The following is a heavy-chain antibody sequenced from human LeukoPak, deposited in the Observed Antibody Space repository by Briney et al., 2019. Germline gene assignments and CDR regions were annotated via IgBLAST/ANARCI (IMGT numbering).Heavy chain of an antibody. J-gene: IGHJ6*02. Sequence: ASVKVSCKASGGTFSSYAISWVRQAPGQGLEWMGGIIPIFGTANYAQKFQGRVTITADESTSTAYMELSSLRSEDTAVYYCARDSGYSGPRGYYYGMDVWGQGTTVTVSS. D-gene: IGHD5-12*01. V-gene: IGHV1-69*13. CDR2: IIPIFGTA. CDR3: ARDSGYSGPRGYYYGMDV. CDR1: GGTFSSYA.